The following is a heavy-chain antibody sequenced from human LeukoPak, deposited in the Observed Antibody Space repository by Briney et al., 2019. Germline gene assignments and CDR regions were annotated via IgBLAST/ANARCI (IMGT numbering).Heavy chain of an antibody. CDR3: VRGGYSFAY. Sequence: GGSLRLSCAASIITFSTSWMRWVRQAPGKGREWVVKIKQDGSEQYHLQSVKRRFPISRNKAKNSLYLEMNSLRPDDTAVYLCVRGGYSFAYWGQGTLVTVSS. D-gene: IGHD5-12*01. CDR2: IKQDGSEQ. V-gene: IGHV3-7*01. CDR1: IITFSTSW. J-gene: IGHJ1*01.